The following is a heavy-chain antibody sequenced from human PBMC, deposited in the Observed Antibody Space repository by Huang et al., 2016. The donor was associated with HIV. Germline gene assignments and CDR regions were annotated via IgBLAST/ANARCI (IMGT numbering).Heavy chain of an antibody. D-gene: IGHD1-26*01. J-gene: IGHJ4*02. CDR1: GYTLTELS. CDR2: FDPEDGET. V-gene: IGHV1-24*01. Sequence: QVQLVQSGAEVKKPGASVKVSCKVSGYTLTELSMHRVRQAHGKGLEWMGGFDPEDGETIYAQKFQGRVTMTEDTSTDTAYMELSSLRSEDTAVYYCATDLGFSGSYVYWGQGTLVTVSS. CDR3: ATDLGFSGSYVY.